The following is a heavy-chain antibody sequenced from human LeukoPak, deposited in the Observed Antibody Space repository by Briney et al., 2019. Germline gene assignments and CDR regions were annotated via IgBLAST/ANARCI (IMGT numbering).Heavy chain of an antibody. CDR1: GYSISSGYY. D-gene: IGHD3-10*01. J-gene: IGHJ6*03. CDR3: ARVYYYGSGSYRDYYYYMDV. Sequence: PSETLSLTCAVSGYSISSGYYWGWIRQPPGKGLEWIGRIYTSGSTNYNPSLKSRVTMSVDTSKNQFSLKLSSVTAADTAVYYCARVYYYGSGSYRDYYYYMDVWGKGTTVTVSS. CDR2: IYTSGST. V-gene: IGHV4-38-2*01.